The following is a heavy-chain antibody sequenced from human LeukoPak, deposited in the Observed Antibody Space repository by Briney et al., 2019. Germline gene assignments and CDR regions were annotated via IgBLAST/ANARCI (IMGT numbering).Heavy chain of an antibody. Sequence: GGSLRLSCAASGFTFSNYGMTWVRQAPGKGLEWVSTVSASGDSTYYADSVKGRFTISRDNSKNALYLQMNTLRAEDTAVYYCAKDSTCCCPNWFDPWGQGTLVTVSS. CDR3: AKDSTCCCPNWFDP. D-gene: IGHD2-2*01. CDR1: GFTFSNYG. CDR2: VSASGDST. V-gene: IGHV3-23*01. J-gene: IGHJ5*02.